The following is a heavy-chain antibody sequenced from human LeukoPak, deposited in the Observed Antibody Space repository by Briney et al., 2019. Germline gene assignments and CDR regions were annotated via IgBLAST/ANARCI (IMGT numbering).Heavy chain of an antibody. CDR1: GYTFSTYY. CDR3: ARDRVSDGTSGYSYYFDY. CDR2: INPSGGAT. J-gene: IGHJ4*02. V-gene: IGHV1-46*01. Sequence: ASVKVSCTASGYTFSTYYMHWVRQAPGQGLEWMGIINPSGGATTYAWKFQGRVTMTRDTSTSTVFMELSSLRSEDTAMYYCARDRVSDGTSGYSYYFDYWGQGTLVTVSP. D-gene: IGHD3-22*01.